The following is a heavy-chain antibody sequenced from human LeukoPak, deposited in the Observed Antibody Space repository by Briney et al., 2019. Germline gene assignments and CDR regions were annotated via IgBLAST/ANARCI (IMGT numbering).Heavy chain of an antibody. CDR2: IYQSGST. CDR3: AREAEWASSWVDY. D-gene: IGHD6-13*01. Sequence: SSETLSLTCTVSNYSISSGYYWGWIQQPPGKGLEFIGSIYQSGSTYYNPSLESRVTISVDTSRNQFSLKLSSVTAADTAVYYCAREAEWASSWVDYWGQGTLVTVSS. V-gene: IGHV4-38-2*02. J-gene: IGHJ4*02. CDR1: NYSISSGYY.